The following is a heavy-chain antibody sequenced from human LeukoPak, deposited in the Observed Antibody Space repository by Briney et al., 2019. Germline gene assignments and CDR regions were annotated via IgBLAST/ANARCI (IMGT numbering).Heavy chain of an antibody. CDR2: IYYSGST. Sequence: SQTLSLTCTVSGGSINNGGYYWGWIRQHPGKGLEWIGYIYYSGSTNYNPSLKSRVTISVDTSKNQFSLKLSSVTAADTAVYYCAGGDLEWFLRETRFDYWGQGTLVTVSS. CDR1: GGSINNGGYY. CDR3: AGGDLEWFLRETRFDY. D-gene: IGHD3-3*01. V-gene: IGHV4-31*03. J-gene: IGHJ4*02.